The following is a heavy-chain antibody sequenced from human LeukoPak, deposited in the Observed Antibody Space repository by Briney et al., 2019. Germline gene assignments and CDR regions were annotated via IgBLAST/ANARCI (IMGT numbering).Heavy chain of an antibody. CDR3: AKGRGWEASYYYYYMDV. D-gene: IGHD1-26*01. CDR1: GFTFSSYG. V-gene: IGHV3-30*02. Sequence: GGSLSLSCAASGFTFSSYGMHGVRQAPGKGLGWVAFIRYVGSNKYYAYSVTGRFTISRANSKNTLYLHMNSLRAEDTAVYYCAKGRGWEASYYYYYMDVWGKGTTVTISS. J-gene: IGHJ6*03. CDR2: IRYVGSNK.